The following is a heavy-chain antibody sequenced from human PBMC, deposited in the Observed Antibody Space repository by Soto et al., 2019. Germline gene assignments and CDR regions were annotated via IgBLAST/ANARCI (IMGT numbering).Heavy chain of an antibody. CDR1: GFTFSSYT. CDR3: ARGKYYFAF. J-gene: IGHJ4*02. CDR2: MSYDGTND. Sequence: QVQLVESGGGVVQPGRSLRLSCAASGFTFSSYTMHWVRLAPGKGLEWVAVMSYDGTNDYYTDSVRGRFTISRDNSKNTLDLQMNSLRPEDTAVYYCARGKYYFAFWGQGTLVTVHS. V-gene: IGHV3-30-3*01.